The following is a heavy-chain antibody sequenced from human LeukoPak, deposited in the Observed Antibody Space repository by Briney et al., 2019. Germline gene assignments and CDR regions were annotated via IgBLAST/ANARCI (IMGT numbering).Heavy chain of an antibody. V-gene: IGHV3-74*01. CDR2: INSDGSST. CDR3: ARGGGYSYDYFDY. CDR1: GFTFSSYW. Sequence: GGSLRLSCAASGFTFSSYWMHWVRHAPGKGLVWVSRINSDGSSTTYADSVKGRFTISRDNAKNTLYLQMNSLRADDTAVYYCARGGGYSYDYFDYWGQGTLVTVSS. D-gene: IGHD5-18*01. J-gene: IGHJ4*02.